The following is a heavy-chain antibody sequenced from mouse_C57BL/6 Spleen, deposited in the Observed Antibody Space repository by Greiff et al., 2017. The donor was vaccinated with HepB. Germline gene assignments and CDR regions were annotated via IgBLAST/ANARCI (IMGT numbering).Heavy chain of an antibody. CDR3: ARGDGSSYGAMDY. CDR1: GYTFTDYY. V-gene: IGHV1-26*01. J-gene: IGHJ4*01. D-gene: IGHD1-1*01. CDR2: INPNNGGT. Sequence: VQLQQSGPELVKPGASVKISCKASGYTFTDYYMNWVKQSHGKSLEWIGDINPNNGGTSYNQKFKGKATLTVDKSSSTAYMALRSLTSEDSAVYYCARGDGSSYGAMDYWGQGTSVTVSS.